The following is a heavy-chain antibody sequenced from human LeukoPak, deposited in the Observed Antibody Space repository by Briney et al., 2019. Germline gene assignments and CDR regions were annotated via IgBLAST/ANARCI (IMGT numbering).Heavy chain of an antibody. CDR1: GFTFSSYA. V-gene: IGHV3-23*01. CDR3: ARDYGEYYYDSSGYYGGFDY. CDR2: ISGSGGST. Sequence: PGRSLRLSCAASGFTFSSYAMSWVRQAPGKGLEWVSAISGSGGSTYYADSVKGRFTISRDNSKSTLYIQMNSLRAEDTAVYYCARDYGEYYYDSSGYYGGFDYWGQGTLVTVSS. D-gene: IGHD3-22*01. J-gene: IGHJ4*02.